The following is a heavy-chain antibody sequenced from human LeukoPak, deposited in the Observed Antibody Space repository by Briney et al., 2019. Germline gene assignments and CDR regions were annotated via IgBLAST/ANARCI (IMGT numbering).Heavy chain of an antibody. V-gene: IGHV4-39*01. CDR1: GGSISSSSYY. Sequence: SETLSLTCTVSGGSISSSSYYWGWIRQPPGKGLEWIGSIYYSGSTYYNPSLKSRVTISVDTSKNQFSLKLSSVTAADTAVYYCARVAMVRGAHRFDYWGQGTLVTVSS. J-gene: IGHJ4*02. CDR2: IYYSGST. CDR3: ARVAMVRGAHRFDY. D-gene: IGHD3-10*01.